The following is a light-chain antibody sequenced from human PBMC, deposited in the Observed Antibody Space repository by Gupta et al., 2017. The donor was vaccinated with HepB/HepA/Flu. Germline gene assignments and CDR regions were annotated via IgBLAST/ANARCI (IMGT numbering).Light chain of an antibody. CDR1: KLGDKY. Sequence: SYELTQPPSVSVSPGQTDSITCSGDKLGDKYACWYQQKPGQSPVLGSYQDSKRPSGIPERFSGSNSGTKDDLTISGTQAVDEADYYCQAWDSSTAVFGGGTKLTVL. V-gene: IGLV3-1*01. CDR3: QAWDSSTAV. CDR2: QDS. J-gene: IGLJ2*01.